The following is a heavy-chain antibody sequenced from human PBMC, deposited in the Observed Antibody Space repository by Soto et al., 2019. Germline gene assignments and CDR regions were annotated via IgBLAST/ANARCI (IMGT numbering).Heavy chain of an antibody. CDR1: GYTFTGYY. J-gene: IGHJ4*02. V-gene: IGHV1-2*02. CDR3: ARDVVRSGYMWVRGYYFDY. Sequence: GASVKVSCKASGYTFTGYYMHWVRQAPGQGLEWMGWINPNSGGTNYAQKFQGRVTMTRDTSISTAYMELSRLRSDDTAVYYCARDVVRSGYMWVRGYYFDYWGQGTLVTVS. CDR2: INPNSGGT. D-gene: IGHD3-22*01.